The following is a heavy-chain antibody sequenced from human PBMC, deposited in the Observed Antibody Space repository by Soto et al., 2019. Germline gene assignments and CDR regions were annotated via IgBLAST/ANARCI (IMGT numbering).Heavy chain of an antibody. Sequence: GSLRLSCSASGFTFSSYAMSWVRQAPGKGLEWVSAISGSGGSTYYADSVKGRFTISRDNSKNTLYLQMNSLRAEDTAVYYCAKDGGSYYWFDPWGQGTLVTVSS. CDR3: AKDGGSYYWFDP. CDR1: GFTFSSYA. CDR2: ISGSGGST. J-gene: IGHJ5*02. D-gene: IGHD1-26*01. V-gene: IGHV3-23*01.